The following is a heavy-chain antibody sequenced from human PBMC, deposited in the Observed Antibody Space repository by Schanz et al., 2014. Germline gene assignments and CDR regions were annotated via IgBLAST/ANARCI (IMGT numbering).Heavy chain of an antibody. V-gene: IGHV3-33*06. CDR2: IWYDGNNK. Sequence: VQLLESGGGLVQPGGSLRLSCAVSGFTFSSYAMSWVRQAPGKGLEWVAVIWYDGNNKYYADSVKGRFTVSRDNSKNTVYLQMNSLRDEDTALYYCAKDLNRVATAPQSWGQGTLVTVSS. CDR1: GFTFSSYA. J-gene: IGHJ5*02. CDR3: AKDLNRVATAPQS. D-gene: IGHD5-12*01.